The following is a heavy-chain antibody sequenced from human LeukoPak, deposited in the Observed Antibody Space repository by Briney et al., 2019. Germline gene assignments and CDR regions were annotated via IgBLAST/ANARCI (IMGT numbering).Heavy chain of an antibody. CDR1: GFTLSSYA. Sequence: GGALRLSCAASGFTLSSYAMSWVRQPPGKGLEWVSPICGSGGSTYYADPVKGRFTIARDNSTNTLYMKMNSLRVEDTAVYYCAKDGSSWYVDYFEDWGQGTLVTVSS. D-gene: IGHD6-13*01. CDR2: ICGSGGST. J-gene: IGHJ4*02. CDR3: AKDGSSWYVDYFED. V-gene: IGHV3-23*01.